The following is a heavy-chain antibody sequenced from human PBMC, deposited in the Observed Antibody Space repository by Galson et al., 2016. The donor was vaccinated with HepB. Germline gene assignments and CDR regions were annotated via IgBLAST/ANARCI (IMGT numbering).Heavy chain of an antibody. CDR1: GFTFSSNW. V-gene: IGHV3-7*01. J-gene: IGHJ4*02. CDR2: IKEDGSET. CDR3: ARLRPRSYFDY. Sequence: SLRLSCAASGFTFSSNWMSWVRQAPGKGLEWVASIKEDGSETYYVGSVKGRFTISRDNPKNSWYLQMSSLRAEDTAVFYCARLRPRSYFDYWGQGTLVTVSS.